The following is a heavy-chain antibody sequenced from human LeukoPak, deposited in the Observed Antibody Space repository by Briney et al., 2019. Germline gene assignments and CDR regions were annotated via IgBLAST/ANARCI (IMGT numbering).Heavy chain of an antibody. V-gene: IGHV4-34*01. J-gene: IGHJ6*03. D-gene: IGHD2-2*01. CDR2: INHSGST. CDR3: ARTPSIVVVPAARAYYYYYMDV. CDR1: GGSFSGYY. Sequence: SETLSLTCAVYGGSFSGYYWSWIRQPPGKGREWIGEINHSGSTNYNPSLKSRVTISVDTSKNRFSLKLSSVTAADTAVYYCARTPSIVVVPAARAYYYYYMDVWGKGTTVTVSS.